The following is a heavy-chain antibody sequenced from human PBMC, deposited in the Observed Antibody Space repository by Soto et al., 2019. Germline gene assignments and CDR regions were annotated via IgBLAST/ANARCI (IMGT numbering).Heavy chain of an antibody. CDR3: ARDAEGPLDY. CDR2: ISYDGSKK. V-gene: IGHV3-30-3*01. J-gene: IGHJ4*02. Sequence: GGSLRLSCAASGFTLRSYAMHWVRQAPGKGLEWVSVISYDGSKKYYADSMKGRFTISRDNSKNTLYLQMNSLRGDDTAVYYCARDAEGPLDYWGQGTLVTVSS. CDR1: GFTLRSYA.